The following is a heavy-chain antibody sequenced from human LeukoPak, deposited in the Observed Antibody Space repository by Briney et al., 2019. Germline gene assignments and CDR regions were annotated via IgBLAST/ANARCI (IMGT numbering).Heavy chain of an antibody. J-gene: IGHJ6*02. CDR1: GGSFSGYY. D-gene: IGHD4-23*01. Sequence: SETLSLTCAVYGGSFSGYYWSWIRQPPGKGLEWIGEINYSGSTNYNPSLKSRVTISVDTSKNQFSLKLSSVTAADTAVYYCARESRFHSYGGNFRRYYYCYGMDVWGQGTTVSVSS. CDR2: INYSGST. V-gene: IGHV4-34*01. CDR3: ARESRFHSYGGNFRRYYYCYGMDV.